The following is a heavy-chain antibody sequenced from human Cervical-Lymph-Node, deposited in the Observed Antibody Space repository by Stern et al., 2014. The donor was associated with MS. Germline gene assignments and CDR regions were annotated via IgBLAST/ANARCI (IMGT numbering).Heavy chain of an antibody. J-gene: IGHJ4*02. CDR3: ARVRTVSGRRVDY. CDR2: VNPNNGNR. D-gene: IGHD2-15*01. V-gene: IGHV1-8*01. Sequence: MQLVESGGEVKKPGASVKVSCKASGYTFTRFDLHWVRQATGQGLEWMGWVNPNNGNRDSAQKFQGRLTMTTDTSISTAYMELTSLTSDDTAVYYCARVRTVSGRRVDYWGQGTLVTVSS. CDR1: GYTFTRFD.